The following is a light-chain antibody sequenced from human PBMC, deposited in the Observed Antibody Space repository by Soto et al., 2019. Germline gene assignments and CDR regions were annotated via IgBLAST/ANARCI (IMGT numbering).Light chain of an antibody. J-gene: IGKJ1*01. Sequence: IKMTQSPSTLSGYMGDRVTITCRASQTISIWLAWYQQKPGKAPKLLIYKASTLKSGVPSRCSGSGSGTEFTLTISSLQPDDFATYYCQQYNSYSKAFGQGTKLEIK. V-gene: IGKV1-5*03. CDR3: QQYNSYSKA. CDR2: KAS. CDR1: QTISIW.